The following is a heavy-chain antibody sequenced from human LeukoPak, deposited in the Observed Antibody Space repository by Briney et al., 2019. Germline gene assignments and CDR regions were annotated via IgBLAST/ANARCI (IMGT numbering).Heavy chain of an antibody. V-gene: IGHV1-2*02. CDR1: GYTFTGYY. CDR2: INPNSGGT. Sequence: ASVKVSCKASGYTFTGYYMHWVRQAPGQGLEWMGWINPNSGGTNYAQKFQGRVTMTRDTSISTAYMELSRLRSDDTAVYYCARAFSRDYDFWSGYSYYFDHWGQGTLVTVSS. J-gene: IGHJ4*02. D-gene: IGHD3-3*01. CDR3: ARAFSRDYDFWSGYSYYFDH.